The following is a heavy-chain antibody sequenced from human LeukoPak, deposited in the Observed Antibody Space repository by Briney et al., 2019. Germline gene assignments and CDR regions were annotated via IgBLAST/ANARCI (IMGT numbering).Heavy chain of an antibody. CDR2: IYTDATT. CDR3: ARESSVSGWYIY. J-gene: IGHJ4*02. D-gene: IGHD6-19*01. Sequence: GGSLRLPCAASGFSVTSNYMSWVRQAPGKGLEWVSTIYTDATTFYADSVNGRFTISGHNSKNTLYLQMNGLRAEDTAVYYCARESSVSGWYIYWGLGTLVTVS. CDR1: GFSVTSNY. V-gene: IGHV3-53*04.